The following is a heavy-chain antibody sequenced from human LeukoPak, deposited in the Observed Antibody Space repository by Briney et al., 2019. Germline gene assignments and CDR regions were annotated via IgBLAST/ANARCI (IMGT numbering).Heavy chain of an antibody. CDR1: GGSISSSSYY. Sequence: SETLSLTCTVSGGSISSSSYYWGWIRQPPGKGLEWIGSIYYSGSTYYNPSLKSRVTISVDTSKTQSSLKLSSVTAADTAVYYCASRHYGDYYYFDYWGQGTLVTVSS. CDR2: IYYSGST. V-gene: IGHV4-39*01. CDR3: ASRHYGDYYYFDY. D-gene: IGHD4-17*01. J-gene: IGHJ4*02.